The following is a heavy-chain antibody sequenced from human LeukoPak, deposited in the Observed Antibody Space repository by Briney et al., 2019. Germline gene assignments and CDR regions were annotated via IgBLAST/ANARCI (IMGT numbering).Heavy chain of an antibody. CDR3: AKAMSTDHYDARGFYRVDFDS. J-gene: IGHJ4*02. CDR1: GFTFSTYA. V-gene: IGHV3-23*01. D-gene: IGHD3-22*01. CDR2: LSNSGGSGGST. Sequence: PGGSLRLSCAASGFTFSTYAMSWVRQAPGKGLEWVSALSNSGGSGGSTYYADSVKGRFTISRDNSKSTLYLQLSSLRAEDTAVYYCAKAMSTDHYDARGFYRVDFDSWGQGTLVTVSS.